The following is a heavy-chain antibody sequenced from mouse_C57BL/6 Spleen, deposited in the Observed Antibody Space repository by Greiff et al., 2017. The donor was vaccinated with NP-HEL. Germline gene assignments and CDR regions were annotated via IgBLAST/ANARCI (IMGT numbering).Heavy chain of an antibody. CDR1: GYAFSSSW. CDR2: IYPGDGDT. CDR3: ARGDTMITRWYFDV. V-gene: IGHV1-82*01. J-gene: IGHJ1*03. D-gene: IGHD2-4*01. Sequence: QVQLQQSGPELVKPGASVKISCKASGYAFSSSWMNWVKQRPGKGLEWIGRIYPGDGDTNYNGKFKGKATLTADKSSSTAYMQLSSLTSEDSAVYCCARGDTMITRWYFDVWGTGTTVTVSS.